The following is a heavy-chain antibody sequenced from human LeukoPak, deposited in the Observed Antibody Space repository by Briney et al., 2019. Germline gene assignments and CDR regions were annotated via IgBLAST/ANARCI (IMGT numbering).Heavy chain of an antibody. D-gene: IGHD3-10*01. CDR2: ITSGYTT. CDR1: GFTFSNYV. Sequence: GGSLRLSCAASGFTFSNYVMSWVRQAPGKGLEWVSAITSGYTTKYADSVKGRFTIIRNNSKNTLHLLKNNLRSEETARFYYAKRYDYGSDSSYMSFDCWGPGALATVSS. CDR3: AKRYDYGSDSSYMSFDC. V-gene: IGHV3-23*01. J-gene: IGHJ4*02.